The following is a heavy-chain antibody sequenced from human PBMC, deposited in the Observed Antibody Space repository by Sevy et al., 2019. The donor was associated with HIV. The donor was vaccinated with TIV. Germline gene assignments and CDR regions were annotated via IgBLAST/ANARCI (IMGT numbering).Heavy chain of an antibody. V-gene: IGHV3-7*03. J-gene: IGHJ3*02. CDR2: IKQDGSEK. Sequence: GGSLRLSCAASGFTFSSYWMSWVRQAPGKGLEWVANIKQDGSEKYYVDSVKGRFTISRDNAKNSLYLQMNSLRAEDTAVYYCARDATAYCGGDCYSWSAFDIWGQRTMVTVSS. CDR1: GFTFSSYW. CDR3: ARDATAYCGGDCYSWSAFDI. D-gene: IGHD2-21*01.